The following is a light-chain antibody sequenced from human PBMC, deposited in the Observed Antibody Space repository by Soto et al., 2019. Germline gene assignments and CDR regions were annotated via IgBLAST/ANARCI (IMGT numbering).Light chain of an antibody. V-gene: IGLV2-8*01. CDR2: EVN. J-gene: IGLJ3*02. CDR1: SSDVGGYNY. Sequence: QSALTQPPSASGSPGQSVAISCTGTSSDVGGYNYVSWYQQHPGKAPKLMIYEVNKRPSGVPDRFSGSKSGTSASLAISGLRSEDEADYYCAAWDDSLSGWVFGGGTKLTVL. CDR3: AAWDDSLSGWV.